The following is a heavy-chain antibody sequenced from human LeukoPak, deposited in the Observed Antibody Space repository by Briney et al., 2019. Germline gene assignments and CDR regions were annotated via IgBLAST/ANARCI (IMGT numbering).Heavy chain of an antibody. Sequence: SVKVSCKASGFTFTSSAVQWVRQARGQRLEWIGWIVVGSGNTNYAQKFQERVTITRDMSTSTAYMELSSLRSEDTAVYYCAAVKGEVYQPPPSTVTTQFDPWGQGTLVTVSS. V-gene: IGHV1-58*01. J-gene: IGHJ5*02. CDR3: AAVKGEVYQPPPSTVTTQFDP. CDR1: GFTFTSSA. CDR2: IVVGSGNT. D-gene: IGHD4-17*01.